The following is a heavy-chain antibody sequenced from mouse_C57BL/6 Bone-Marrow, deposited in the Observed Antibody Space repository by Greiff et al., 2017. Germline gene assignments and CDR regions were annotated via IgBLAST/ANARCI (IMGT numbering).Heavy chain of an antibody. Sequence: VHVKQSGAELVRPGASVKLSCTASGFNIKDDYMHWVQQRPEQGLEWIGWIDPENGDTEYASKFQGKATITADTSSNTAYLQLSSLTSEDTAVYYCTPLYYYGSSYDYWGQGTTLTVSS. CDR3: TPLYYYGSSYDY. D-gene: IGHD1-1*01. CDR1: GFNIKDDY. CDR2: IDPENGDT. J-gene: IGHJ2*01. V-gene: IGHV14-4*01.